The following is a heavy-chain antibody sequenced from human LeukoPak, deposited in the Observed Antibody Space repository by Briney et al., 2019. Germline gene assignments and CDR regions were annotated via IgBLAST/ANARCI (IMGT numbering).Heavy chain of an antibody. CDR1: GFTFSSYA. CDR2: ISYDGSNK. CDR3: ATETYYYYDSSGYSN. D-gene: IGHD3-22*01. J-gene: IGHJ4*02. V-gene: IGHV3-30-3*01. Sequence: PGGSLRLSCAASGFTFSSYAMHWVRQAPGKGLEWVAVISYDGSNKYYADSVKGRFTISRDNSKNPLYLQMNSLRAEDTAVYYCATETYYYYDSSGYSNWGQGTLVTVSS.